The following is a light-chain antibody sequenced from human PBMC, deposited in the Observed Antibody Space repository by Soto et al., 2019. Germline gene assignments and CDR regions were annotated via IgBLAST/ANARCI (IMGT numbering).Light chain of an antibody. CDR2: GAS. CDR3: QQYGSSLFT. CDR1: QSVGNK. Sequence: EIVLTQSPGTLSLSPGERATLSCRASQSVGNKLAWYQQRPGQAPRLLIYGASNGATGIPDRFSGSGSGTDFTLTISRLVPEDVALYYCQQYGSSLFTVGPGNKVDIK. V-gene: IGKV3-20*01. J-gene: IGKJ3*01.